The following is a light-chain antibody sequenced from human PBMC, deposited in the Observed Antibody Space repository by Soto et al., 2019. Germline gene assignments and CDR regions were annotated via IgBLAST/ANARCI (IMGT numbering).Light chain of an antibody. CDR2: AAS. CDR3: QTYNSAPRLT. CDR1: QGISNY. J-gene: IGKJ4*01. Sequence: DIQMTQSPSSLSASVGDRVTITCRASQGISNYLAWYQQKPGKVPKLLIYAASTLQSGVPSRFSGSGSGTDFPLTISSLQPEDVANYSRQTYNSAPRLTFGGGTKVEIK. V-gene: IGKV1-27*01.